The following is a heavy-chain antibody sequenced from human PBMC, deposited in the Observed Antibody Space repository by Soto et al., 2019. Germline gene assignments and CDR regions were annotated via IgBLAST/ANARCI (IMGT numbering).Heavy chain of an antibody. V-gene: IGHV4-39*01. Sequence: LSLTCTVSGDSISSSNNYWGWIRQPPGKGLEWIGSMYYGGSTYYNPSLKSRVTISVDTSKNQLSLRLSSVTAADTAVYYCARRICSGGACYDYYFDSWGQGALVTVSS. CDR1: GDSISSSNNY. J-gene: IGHJ4*02. CDR2: MYYGGST. CDR3: ARRICSGGACYDYYFDS. D-gene: IGHD2-15*01.